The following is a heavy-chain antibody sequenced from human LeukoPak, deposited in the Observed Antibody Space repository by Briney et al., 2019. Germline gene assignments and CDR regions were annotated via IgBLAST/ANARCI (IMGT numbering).Heavy chain of an antibody. V-gene: IGHV3-30*18. CDR3: AKAPEVEYCMDV. D-gene: IGHD1-14*01. Sequence: GGSLRLSCAASGFTFSSYGMHWVRQAPGKGLEWVAVISYDGSNKYYADSVKGRFTISRDNSKNTLYLQMNSLRAEDTAVYYCAKAPEVEYCMDVRGQGTTVTVSS. CDR2: ISYDGSNK. J-gene: IGHJ6*02. CDR1: GFTFSSYG.